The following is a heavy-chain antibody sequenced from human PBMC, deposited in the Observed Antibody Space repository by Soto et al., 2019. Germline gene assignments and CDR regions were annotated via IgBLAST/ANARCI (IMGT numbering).Heavy chain of an antibody. V-gene: IGHV4-30-4*01. CDR1: GGSISSGDYY. J-gene: IGHJ5*02. D-gene: IGHD4-4*01. CDR2: IYYSGST. CDR3: AKATVTTFDCWFDP. Sequence: PSETLSLTCTVSGGSISSGDYYWSWIRQPPGKGLEWIGYIYYSGSTHYNPSLKSRVTISVDTSKNQFSLKLSSVTAADTAVYYCAKATVTTFDCWFDPWGQGTLVTVSS.